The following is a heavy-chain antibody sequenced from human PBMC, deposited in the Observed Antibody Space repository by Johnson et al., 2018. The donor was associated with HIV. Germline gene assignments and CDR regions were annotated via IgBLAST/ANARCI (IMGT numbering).Heavy chain of an antibody. J-gene: IGHJ3*02. Sequence: EVQLMESGGGVVRPGGSLRLSCAASGFTFDDYGMSWVRQAPGKGLEWVSTINWNGGSTHYADSVKGRFTISRDNAKNSLYLKMNSLRADDTALYYCARAFGSGGYSSSWYLGLGCFDIWGQGTMVTVSS. CDR3: ARAFGSGGYSSSWYLGLGCFDI. V-gene: IGHV3-20*04. CDR1: GFTFDDYG. D-gene: IGHD6-13*01. CDR2: INWNGGST.